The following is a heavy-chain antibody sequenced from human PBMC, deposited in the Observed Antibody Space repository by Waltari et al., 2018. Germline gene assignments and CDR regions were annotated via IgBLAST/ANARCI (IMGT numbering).Heavy chain of an antibody. J-gene: IGHJ5*02. D-gene: IGHD4-4*01. V-gene: IGHV4-4*07. CDR3: ARDQPVYSNCRFINRFDP. CDR1: GGSISAYD. CDR2: IYTSGNT. Sequence: QVQLQESGPALVKPSQTSLLTSSDSGGSISAYDLFWTRQPAGKGLEGIGRIYTSGNTNYKPSLKSRATISIDRSKNQFSLNLSSVTAADTTVYYCARDQPVYSNCRFINRFDPWGQGNLVTVSS.